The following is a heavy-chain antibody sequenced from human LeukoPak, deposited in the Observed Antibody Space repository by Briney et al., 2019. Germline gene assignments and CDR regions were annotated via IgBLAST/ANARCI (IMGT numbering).Heavy chain of an antibody. V-gene: IGHV4-4*02. D-gene: IGHD3-3*01. CDR1: GGSISSSNW. J-gene: IGHJ6*03. CDR2: IYHSGST. CDR3: ARAGYDFWSGYQFPYYYYYMDV. Sequence: PSETLSLTCAVSGGSISSSNWWSWVRQPPGKGLEWIGEIYHSGSTNYNPSLKSRVTISVDKSKNQFSLKLSSVTAADTAVYYCARAGYDFWSGYQFPYYYYYMDVWGKGTTVTVSS.